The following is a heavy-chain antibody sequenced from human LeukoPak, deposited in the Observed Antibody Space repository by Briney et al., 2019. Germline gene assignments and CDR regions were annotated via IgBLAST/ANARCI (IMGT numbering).Heavy chain of an antibody. V-gene: IGHV3-23*01. CDR1: GFTFSSYA. CDR2: ISGSGGST. J-gene: IGHJ4*02. Sequence: GGSLRLSCAASGFTFSSYAMSWVRQAPGKGLEWVSAISGSGGSTYYADSVKGRFTISRDNAKNSLYLQMNSLRDEDTAVYYCARAKYFDYWGQGTLVTVSS. CDR3: ARAKYFDY.